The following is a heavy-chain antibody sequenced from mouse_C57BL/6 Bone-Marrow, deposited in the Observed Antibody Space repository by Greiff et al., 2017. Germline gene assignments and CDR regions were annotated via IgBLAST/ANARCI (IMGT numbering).Heavy chain of an antibody. J-gene: IGHJ1*03. V-gene: IGHV1-54*01. CDR2: INPGSGGT. CDR3: ARGDCYGSSYWYFDV. Sequence: QVQLQQSGAELVRPGTSVKVSCKASGYAFTNYLIEWVKQRPGQGLEWIGVINPGSGGTNYNEKFKGKATLTADKSSSPAYMQLSSLTSEDSAVYFCARGDCYGSSYWYFDVWGTGTTVTVSS. CDR1: GYAFTNYL. D-gene: IGHD1-1*01.